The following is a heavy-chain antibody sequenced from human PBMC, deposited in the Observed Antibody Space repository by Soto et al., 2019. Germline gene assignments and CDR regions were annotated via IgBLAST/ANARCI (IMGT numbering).Heavy chain of an antibody. Sequence: GSLRLSCAASGFTFSNAWMSWVRQAPGKGLEWVGRIKSKTDGGTTDYAAPVKGRFTISRDDSKNTLYLQMNSLKTEDTAVYYCTTDLYYGSGSDAFDIWGQGTMVTVSS. CDR2: IKSKTDGGTT. CDR1: GFTFSNAW. V-gene: IGHV3-15*01. CDR3: TTDLYYGSGSDAFDI. J-gene: IGHJ3*02. D-gene: IGHD3-10*01.